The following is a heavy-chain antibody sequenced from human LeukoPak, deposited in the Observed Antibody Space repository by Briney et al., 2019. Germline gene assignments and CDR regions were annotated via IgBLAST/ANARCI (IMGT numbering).Heavy chain of an antibody. J-gene: IGHJ4*02. V-gene: IGHV4-59*01. D-gene: IGHD5-24*01. Sequence: SETLSLTCSVSDGSISNYYWSWIPQPPGKGLEWIGYVHYTGNTNYNPSLKSRLTISVDTSKLQFSLKLSSVTASDTAVYYCARESRREGYRFDYWGQGTLVTVSS. CDR1: DGSISNYY. CDR2: VHYTGNT. CDR3: ARESRREGYRFDY.